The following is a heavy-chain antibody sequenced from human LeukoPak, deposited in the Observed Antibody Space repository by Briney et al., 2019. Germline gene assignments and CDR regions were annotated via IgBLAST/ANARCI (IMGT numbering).Heavy chain of an antibody. V-gene: IGHV3-23*01. CDR1: RVTFCSYA. CDR2: ISGSGART. CDR3: VKVIMVRGVRFDY. J-gene: IGHJ4*02. D-gene: IGHD3-10*01. Sequence: RGSLRLSSAPSRVTFCSYAMSCGPDAPGKGVEGGAAISGSGARTDYADSGKGRFTISRENSNNTLYLQMNRLRAEDTAVYFCVKVIMVRGVRFDYWGQGTLVTVS.